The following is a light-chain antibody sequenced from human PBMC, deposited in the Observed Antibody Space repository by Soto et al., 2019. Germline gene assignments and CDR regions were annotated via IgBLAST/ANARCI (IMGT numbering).Light chain of an antibody. CDR3: QHYSITPPA. Sequence: DIVMTQSPDSLAVSLGERATINCKSSQSVLYSSKNKNYLAWYQQNPGQPPKLLIYWASTRESGVPDRFSGSGSGTDFTLTISRLQAEDVAVYYCQHYSITPPAFGQGTKLEIK. CDR2: WAS. V-gene: IGKV4-1*01. CDR1: QSVLYSSKNKNY. J-gene: IGKJ2*01.